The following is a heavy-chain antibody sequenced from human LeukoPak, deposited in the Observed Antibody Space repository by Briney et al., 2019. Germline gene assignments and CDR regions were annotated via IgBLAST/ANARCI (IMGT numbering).Heavy chain of an antibody. V-gene: IGHV4-59*08. CDR3: AIYLYYDSSGYPNFDY. Sequence: PSETLSLTCTVSGGSISSYYWSWIRQPPGKGLEWIGYIYYSGSTNYNPSLKSRVTISVDTSKNQFSLKLSSVTAADTAVYYCAIYLYYDSSGYPNFDYWGQGTLVTVSS. CDR1: GGSISSYY. J-gene: IGHJ4*02. D-gene: IGHD3-22*01. CDR2: IYYSGST.